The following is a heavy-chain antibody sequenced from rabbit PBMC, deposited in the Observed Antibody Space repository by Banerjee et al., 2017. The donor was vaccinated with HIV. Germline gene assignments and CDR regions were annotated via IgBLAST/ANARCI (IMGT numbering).Heavy chain of an antibody. CDR1: GFSFSSGYY. D-gene: IGHD1-1*01. CDR2: IDTGSGSA. Sequence: QEQLVESGGGLVKPGASLTLTCTASGFSFSSGYYMYWVRQAPGKGLEWIACIDTGSGSAWYASWVNGRFTISKTSSTTVTLQMTSLTAADTATYFCAREDGVGSGYPTRLDLRGPGTLVTVS. CDR3: AREDGVGSGYPTRLDL. V-gene: IGHV1S45*01. J-gene: IGHJ3*01.